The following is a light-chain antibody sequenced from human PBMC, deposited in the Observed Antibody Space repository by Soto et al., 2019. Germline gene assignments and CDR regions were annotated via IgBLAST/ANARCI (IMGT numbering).Light chain of an antibody. CDR2: DAS. CDR1: QSVSSY. J-gene: IGKJ4*01. Sequence: EIVLTQSPATLSLSPGERASLSCRASQSVSSYLAWYQQKAGQAPRLLIYDASKRATGIPARFSGSGSGTDFTLTISSLEPEDFAVFFCQQRSNWPSTFGGGTKVEI. V-gene: IGKV3-11*01. CDR3: QQRSNWPST.